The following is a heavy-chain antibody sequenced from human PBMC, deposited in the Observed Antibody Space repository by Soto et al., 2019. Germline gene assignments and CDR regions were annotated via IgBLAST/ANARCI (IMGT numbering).Heavy chain of an antibody. CDR2: IYYSGST. CDR3: ARDRFSYYYDSSGYYDY. J-gene: IGHJ4*02. V-gene: IGHV4-30-4*01. Sequence: TLSLTCTVSGGSISSGDYYWSWIRQPPGKGLEWIGYIYYSGSTYYNPSLKSRVTISVDTSKNQFSLKLSSVTAADTAVYYCARDRFSYYYDSSGYYDYWGQGTLVTVSS. CDR1: GGSISSGDYY. D-gene: IGHD3-22*01.